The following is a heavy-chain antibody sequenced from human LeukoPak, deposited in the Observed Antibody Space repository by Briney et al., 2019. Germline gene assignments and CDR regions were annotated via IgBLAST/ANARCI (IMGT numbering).Heavy chain of an antibody. V-gene: IGHV3-30*01. CDR3: ERSSSSWYIY. D-gene: IGHD6-13*01. Sequence: PGRSLRLSCAASGFTFSSYAMHWVRQAPGKGLEWVAVISYDGSNKYYADSVKGRFTISRDNSKNTLYLQMNSLRAEDTAVYYCERSSSSWYIYWGQGTLVTVSS. CDR2: ISYDGSNK. J-gene: IGHJ4*02. CDR1: GFTFSSYA.